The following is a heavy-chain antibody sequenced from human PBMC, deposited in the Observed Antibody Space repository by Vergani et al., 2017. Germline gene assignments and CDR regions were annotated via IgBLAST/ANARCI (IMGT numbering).Heavy chain of an antibody. J-gene: IGHJ6*02. D-gene: IGHD6-19*01. CDR2: ISSSSSYI. CDR3: ARDLLAVADYGMDV. V-gene: IGHV3-21*01. CDR1: GFTFSSYS. Sequence: EVQLVESGGGLVKPGGSLRLSCAASGFTFSSYSMNRVRQAPGKGLEWVSSISSSSSYIYYADSVKGRFTISRDNAKNSLYLQMNSLRAEDTAVYYCARDLLAVADYGMDVWGQGTTVTVSS.